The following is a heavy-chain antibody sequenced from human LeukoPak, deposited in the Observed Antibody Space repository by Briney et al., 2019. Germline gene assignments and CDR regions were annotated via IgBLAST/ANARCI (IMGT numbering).Heavy chain of an antibody. CDR1: GFTLDDYA. CDR3: AKGGGYQLPYYFDY. Sequence: GRSLRLSCAASGFTLDDYAMHWVRQAPGKGLEWVSGISWNSGSIGYADSVKGRFTISRDNAKNSLYLQMNSLRAEDMALYYCAKGGGYQLPYYFDYWGQGTLVTVSS. D-gene: IGHD2-2*01. J-gene: IGHJ4*02. V-gene: IGHV3-9*03. CDR2: ISWNSGSI.